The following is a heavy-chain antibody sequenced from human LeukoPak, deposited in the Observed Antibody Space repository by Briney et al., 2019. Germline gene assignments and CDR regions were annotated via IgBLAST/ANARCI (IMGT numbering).Heavy chain of an antibody. CDR3: AKDNSVITFGGVIVN. J-gene: IGHJ4*02. D-gene: IGHD3-16*02. CDR2: ISGSGGST. V-gene: IGHV3-23*01. CDR1: GFAFSRLA. Sequence: GGSLRLSCAASGFAFSRLAMSWVRQAPGKGLEWVSGISGSGGSTYYGDSVKGRFSISRDNSKNTLYLQMNSLKAEDTAVYYCAKDNSVITFGGVIVNWGQGTLVTVSS.